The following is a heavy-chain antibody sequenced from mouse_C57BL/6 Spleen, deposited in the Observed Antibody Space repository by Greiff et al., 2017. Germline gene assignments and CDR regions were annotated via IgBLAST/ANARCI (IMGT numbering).Heavy chain of an antibody. CDR2: IYPRSGNT. CDR3: ARESLTPYYFDY. CDR1: GYTFTSYG. Sequence: QVQLKQSGAELARPGASVKLSCKASGYTFTSYGISWVKQRTGQGLEWIGEIYPRSGNTYYNEKFKGKATLTADKSSSTAYMELRSLTSEDSAVYFCARESLTPYYFDYWGQGTTLTVSS. J-gene: IGHJ2*01. V-gene: IGHV1-81*01.